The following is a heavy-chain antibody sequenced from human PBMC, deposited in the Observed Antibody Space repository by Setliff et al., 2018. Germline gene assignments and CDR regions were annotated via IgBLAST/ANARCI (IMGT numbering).Heavy chain of an antibody. V-gene: IGHV4-39*02. Sequence: LSLTCPVSGGPISSSNYYWGWIRQPPGKGLEWIGSINYRGNTHDNPSLRSRVTMSVDTSKSHFSLKLSSVTAADTAVYYCVRVEAGYCSSTSCYVVGAFEIWGQGTMVTVSS. CDR3: VRVEAGYCSSTSCYVVGAFEI. CDR1: GGPISSSNYY. J-gene: IGHJ3*02. D-gene: IGHD2-2*03. CDR2: INYRGNT.